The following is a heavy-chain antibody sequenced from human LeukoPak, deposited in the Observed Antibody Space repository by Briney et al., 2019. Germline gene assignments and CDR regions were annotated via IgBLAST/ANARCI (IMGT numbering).Heavy chain of an antibody. Sequence: PRGSLRLSCAASGFTFSNYDMHWVRQAAGKGLEWVSGIGTAGDTYYPGSVKGRFTISRENAKNSLYLHMNSLSAGDTAVYYCASSPAYSSSWYAIDNWGQGTLVTVSS. CDR2: IGTAGDT. CDR1: GFTFSNYD. V-gene: IGHV3-13*01. CDR3: ASSPAYSSSWYAIDN. J-gene: IGHJ4*02. D-gene: IGHD6-13*01.